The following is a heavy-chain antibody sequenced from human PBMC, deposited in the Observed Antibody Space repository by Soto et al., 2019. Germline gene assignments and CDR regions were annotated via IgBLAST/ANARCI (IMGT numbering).Heavy chain of an antibody. CDR3: ARDYYGSGRLNAHNWFDP. D-gene: IGHD3-10*01. CDR1: GYTFTSYG. V-gene: IGHV1-18*01. J-gene: IGHJ5*02. CDR2: ISAYNGNT. Sequence: QVQLVQSGAEVKKPGASVKVSCKASGYTFTSYGISWVRQAPGQGLEWMGWISAYNGNTNYAQKLQGRVTMTTDPSPSTAYMELRSLRSDDTAVYYCARDYYGSGRLNAHNWFDPWGQGTLVTVSS.